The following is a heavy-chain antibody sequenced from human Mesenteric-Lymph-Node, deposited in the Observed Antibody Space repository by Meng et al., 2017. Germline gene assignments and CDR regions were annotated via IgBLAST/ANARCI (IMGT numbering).Heavy chain of an antibody. CDR3: ATEVNIGLGY. J-gene: IGHJ4*02. CDR2: INGGNDNT. V-gene: IGHV1-18*01. D-gene: IGHD7-27*01. CDR1: GYTFTRYG. Sequence: QLVQSGAEGTKPVVSVKVDCKASGYTFTRYGISWVRQAPGQGLEWMGWINGGNDNTNYSQKFQGRVTNTVDTSATTAYMDLSSLRSEDTAVYYCATEVNIGLGYWGQGTLVTVSS.